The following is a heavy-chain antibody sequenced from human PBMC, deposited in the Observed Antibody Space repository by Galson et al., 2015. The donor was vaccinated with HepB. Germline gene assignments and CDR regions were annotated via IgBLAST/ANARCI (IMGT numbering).Heavy chain of an antibody. D-gene: IGHD3-10*01. Sequence: SLRLSCAASGFTFSSYGMHWVRQAPGKGLEWVAVILFDGSNKYYTDSVKGRFTISRDNSKNTLYLQMNSLRAEDTAVYYCAKGAFGELLFEYWGQGTLVTVSS. J-gene: IGHJ4*02. CDR1: GFTFSSYG. CDR2: ILFDGSNK. CDR3: AKGAFGELLFEY. V-gene: IGHV3-30*18.